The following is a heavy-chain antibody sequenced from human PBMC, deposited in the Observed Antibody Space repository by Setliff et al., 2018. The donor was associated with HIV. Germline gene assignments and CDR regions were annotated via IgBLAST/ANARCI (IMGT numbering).Heavy chain of an antibody. CDR2: ISYDGSNK. CDR1: GFTFSSYA. V-gene: IGHV3-30*04. CDR3: ATSIHTRGAIDF. J-gene: IGHJ4*02. D-gene: IGHD1-26*01. Sequence: GGSLRLSCAASGFTFSSYAMHWVRQAPGKGLEWVAVISYDGSNKYYADSVKGRFTISRDNSKNTLYLQMNSLRAEDTAVYYCATSIHTRGAIDFWGQGTLVTVSS.